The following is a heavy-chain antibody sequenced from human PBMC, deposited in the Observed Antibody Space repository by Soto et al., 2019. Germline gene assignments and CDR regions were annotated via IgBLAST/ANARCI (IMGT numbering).Heavy chain of an antibody. D-gene: IGHD4-17*01. CDR2: ISRSGTSI. CDR1: GFTFSDYG. V-gene: IGHV3-21*01. J-gene: IGHJ4*02. Sequence: VQLVESGGGLVKPGGSLRLSCAASGFTFSDYGMNWVRQAPGKGLEWVAFISRSGTSINYADSVKGRFTISRDNAKNSLSLQMNSLRAEDTAVYYCASFIAGDSGDFWGQGTLVTVSS. CDR3: ASFIAGDSGDF.